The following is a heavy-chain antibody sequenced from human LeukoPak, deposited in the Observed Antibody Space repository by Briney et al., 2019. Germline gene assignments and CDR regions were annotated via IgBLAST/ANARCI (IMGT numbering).Heavy chain of an antibody. V-gene: IGHV3-7*01. CDR1: GFTFSNFW. Sequence: GGSLRLSCAASGFTFSNFWMSWVRQAPGKGLEWVANIKYDGSEKYYVDSVKGRFTISRDNAKNSLYLQMNNLRDEDTAFYFCARGGYGAPDAWGQGTLVTVSS. D-gene: IGHD5-12*01. J-gene: IGHJ5*02. CDR2: IKYDGSEK. CDR3: ARGGYGAPDA.